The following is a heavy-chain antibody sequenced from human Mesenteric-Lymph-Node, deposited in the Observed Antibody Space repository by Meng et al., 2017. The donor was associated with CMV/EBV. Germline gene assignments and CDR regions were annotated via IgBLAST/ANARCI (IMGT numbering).Heavy chain of an antibody. CDR3: ARHLSDPESDPFDP. CDR2: INYTGRT. J-gene: IGHJ5*02. CDR1: GDPINSDIYS. D-gene: IGHD2/OR15-2a*01. Sequence: SGDPINSDIYSWDWLRQPPGKGLEWIGHINYTGRTFYRPSLRGRLTISVDTSSNQFSLKLSSVTAADTAVYYCARHLSDPESDPFDPWGQGILVTVSS. V-gene: IGHV4-39*01.